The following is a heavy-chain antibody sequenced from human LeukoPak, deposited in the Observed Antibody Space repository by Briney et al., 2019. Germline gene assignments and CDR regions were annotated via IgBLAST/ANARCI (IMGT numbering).Heavy chain of an antibody. CDR2: INHSGST. CDR3: ARKPGYCSGGSCYAHGARGFDY. J-gene: IGHJ4*02. CDR1: GGSFSGYY. Sequence: SETLSLTCAVYGGSFSGYYWSWIRQPPGKGLEWVGEINHSGSTNYNPSLKSRVTISVDTSKNQFSLKLSSVTAADTAVCYCARKPGYCSGGSCYAHGARGFDYWGQGALVTVSS. V-gene: IGHV4-34*01. D-gene: IGHD2-15*01.